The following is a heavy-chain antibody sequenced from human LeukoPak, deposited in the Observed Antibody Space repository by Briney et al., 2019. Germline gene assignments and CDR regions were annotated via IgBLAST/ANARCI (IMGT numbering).Heavy chain of an antibody. D-gene: IGHD3-9*01. CDR1: GYTFTGYY. CDR2: INPNSGGT. Sequence: GASVKVSCKASGYTFTGYYMHWVRQAPGQGLEWMGWINPNSGGTNYAQKFQGRVTMTRDTSISTAYMELSRLRSDDTAVYYCARDPSHYDILTGYYTLLFDYWGQGTLVTVSS. V-gene: IGHV1-2*02. J-gene: IGHJ4*02. CDR3: ARDPSHYDILTGYYTLLFDY.